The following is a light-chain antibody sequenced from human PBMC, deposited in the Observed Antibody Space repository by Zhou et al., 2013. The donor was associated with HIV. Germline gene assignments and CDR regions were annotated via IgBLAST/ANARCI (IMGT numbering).Light chain of an antibody. CDR1: QDITKY. J-gene: IGKJ4*01. V-gene: IGKV1-33*01. CDR3: QQYDTYPIT. CDR2: DVS. Sequence: DIQMTQSPSSLSASVGDRVTITCQASQDITKYLNWFQHKPGKAPKLLIWDVSNLETGVPSRFSGSGSGTEFTFTIGSLQTDDIATYYCQQYDTYPITFGGGTKVEIK.